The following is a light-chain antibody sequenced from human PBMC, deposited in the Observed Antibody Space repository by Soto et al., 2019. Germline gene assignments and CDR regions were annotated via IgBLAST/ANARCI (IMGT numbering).Light chain of an antibody. CDR3: SSYTSSSTLV. CDR2: DVS. J-gene: IGLJ1*01. CDR1: SSDVGGYNY. Sequence: QAVVTQPASVSGSPGHSITISCAGTSSDVGGYNYVSWFQQHPGKAPKLMIYDVSYRPSGVSNRFSGSKSGNTASLTISGLQAEDEADYYCSSYTSSSTLVFGTGTKLTVL. V-gene: IGLV2-14*01.